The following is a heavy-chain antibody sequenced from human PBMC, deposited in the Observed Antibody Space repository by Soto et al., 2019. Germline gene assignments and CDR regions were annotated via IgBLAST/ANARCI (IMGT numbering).Heavy chain of an antibody. Sequence: SETLSLTCTLSGGSVRAPDWWNWVRQSPDKGLEWIAEVHISGHSNYNPSLRSRVSVSIDSSKNQFYLNLNSVTAADTAIYYCARVRQGCSANNCYFDLWGKGTQVTVSS. D-gene: IGHD2-15*01. CDR2: VHISGHS. J-gene: IGHJ2*01. CDR3: ARVRQGCSANNCYFDL. CDR1: GGSVRAPDW. V-gene: IGHV4-4*02.